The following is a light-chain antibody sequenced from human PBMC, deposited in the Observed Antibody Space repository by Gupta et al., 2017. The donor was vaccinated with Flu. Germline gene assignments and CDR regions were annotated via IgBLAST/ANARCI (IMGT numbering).Light chain of an antibody. CDR2: GVS. Sequence: DIIVTQTPLSLSVTPGQPASISCRFSQTLLHSDGVTYLYWFLQRPGQPPQLLIQGVSKRFSGVPDRFTGSGSGTDFTLKITRVEAEDVGVYYCMQSVQLPWTFGHGTKVEI. V-gene: IGKV2D-29*01. CDR3: MQSVQLPWT. CDR1: QTLLHSDGVTY. J-gene: IGKJ1*01.